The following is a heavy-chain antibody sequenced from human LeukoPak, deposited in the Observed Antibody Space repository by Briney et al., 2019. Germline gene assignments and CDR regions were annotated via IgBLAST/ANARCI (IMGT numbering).Heavy chain of an antibody. CDR3: ARVPATVSRPCDS. CDR1: GGPFDGYY. D-gene: IGHD2-15*01. J-gene: IGHJ4*02. Sequence: ASETLSLTCAVYGGPFDGYYWTLVRQTPGKGLEWIGEIGHDGGTNYNPSLRSRVTISIDTSKKQFSLKLSSVTAADTAVYYCARVPATVSRPCDSWGQGTLVIVSS. V-gene: IGHV4-34*01. CDR2: IGHDGGT.